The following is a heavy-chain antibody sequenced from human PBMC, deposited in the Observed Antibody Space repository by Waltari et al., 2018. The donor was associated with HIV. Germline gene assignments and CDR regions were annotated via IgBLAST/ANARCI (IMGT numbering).Heavy chain of an antibody. V-gene: IGHV3-23*04. J-gene: IGHJ4*02. CDR1: GFTFSKYA. CDR3: AKDLYCSGGNCYARVLDS. Sequence: EVQVVESGGGLVQPGGSLRISCAASGFTFSKYAMSWVRQAPGKGLEWVAVISGSGVSTHYANSRKGRFTISRDSSKNTLYLQMNSLMAEDTAVYFCAKDLYCSGGNCYARVLDSWGQGTLVTVSS. CDR2: ISGSGVST. D-gene: IGHD2-15*01.